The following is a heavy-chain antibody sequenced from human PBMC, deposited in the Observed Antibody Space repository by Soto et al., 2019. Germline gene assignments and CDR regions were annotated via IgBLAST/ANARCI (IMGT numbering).Heavy chain of an antibody. CDR3: ARALSIVGVEYNWFDP. Sequence: SETLSLTCTVSGGSISSSSYYWGWIRQPPGKGLEWIGSIYYSGSTYYNPSLKSRVTISVDTSKNQFSLKLSSVTAADTAVYYSARALSIVGVEYNWFDPWGQGTLVTVSS. CDR1: GGSISSSSYY. J-gene: IGHJ5*02. D-gene: IGHD1-26*01. CDR2: IYYSGST. V-gene: IGHV4-39*01.